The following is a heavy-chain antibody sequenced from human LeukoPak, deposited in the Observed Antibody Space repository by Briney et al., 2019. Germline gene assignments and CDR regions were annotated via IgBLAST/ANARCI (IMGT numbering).Heavy chain of an antibody. CDR1: GGSFSGYY. D-gene: IGHD2-15*01. CDR3: ARVAPYIVVVVAATRVGAFDI. Sequence: SETLSLTCAVYGGSFSGYYWSWIRQPPGKGLEWIGEINHSGSTNYNPSLKSRVTISVDTSKNQFSLKLSSVTAADTAVYYCARVAPYIVVVVAATRVGAFDIWGQGTMITVSS. J-gene: IGHJ3*02. V-gene: IGHV4-34*01. CDR2: INHSGST.